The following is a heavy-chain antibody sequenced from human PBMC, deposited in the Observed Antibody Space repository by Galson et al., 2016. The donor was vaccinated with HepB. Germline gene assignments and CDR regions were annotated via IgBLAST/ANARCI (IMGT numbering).Heavy chain of an antibody. Sequence: QSGAEVKKPGASVKVSCKASGYTFTSFTIGWVRQAPGQGLEWMGWITDYNGNTNYAQKLQGRVTMTTDTSTSTAYMQLRSLRSDDTAVYYCARIGYDNSGYFPDFWGQGPLVTVSS. J-gene: IGHJ4*02. V-gene: IGHV1-18*01. D-gene: IGHD3-22*01. CDR1: GYTFTSFT. CDR3: ARIGYDNSGYFPDF. CDR2: ITDYNGNT.